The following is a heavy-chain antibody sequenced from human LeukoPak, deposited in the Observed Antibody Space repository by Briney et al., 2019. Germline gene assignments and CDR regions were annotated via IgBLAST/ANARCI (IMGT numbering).Heavy chain of an antibody. J-gene: IGHJ4*02. CDR3: ARTTSAAHLQIDY. Sequence: ASVKVSCKTSGYTFTSYDINWVRQAPGQGLEWMGWINPNSGDTNYAQNFQGRVTMTGDTSISTAYMELSRLRSDDTAIYYCARTTSAAHLQIDYWGQGTLVTVSS. CDR1: GYTFTSYD. V-gene: IGHV1-2*02. CDR2: INPNSGDT. D-gene: IGHD6-6*01.